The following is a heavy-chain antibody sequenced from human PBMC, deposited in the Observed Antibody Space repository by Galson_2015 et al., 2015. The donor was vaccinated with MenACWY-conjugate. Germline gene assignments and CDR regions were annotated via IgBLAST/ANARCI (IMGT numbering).Heavy chain of an antibody. Sequence: LSLTCNVSAGSISSSTYYWGWIRQSPGRGLEWIGTIYDSGSTYYNPSLESRVTISVDTSRNQFSLKLSSVTAADTAVYYCARQGPSGRAFDIWGQGTMVTVSS. V-gene: IGHV4-39*01. D-gene: IGHD3-10*01. J-gene: IGHJ3*02. CDR3: ARQGPSGRAFDI. CDR2: IYDSGST. CDR1: AGSISSSTYY.